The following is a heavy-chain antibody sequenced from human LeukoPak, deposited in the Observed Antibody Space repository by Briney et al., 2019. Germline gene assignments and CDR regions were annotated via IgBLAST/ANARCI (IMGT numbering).Heavy chain of an antibody. CDR2: IYYSGST. J-gene: IGHJ4*02. D-gene: IGHD1-26*01. Sequence: SETLSLTCTVSGGSISSYYWSWIRQPPGKGLEWIGYIYYSGSTNYNPSLKSRVTISVDTSKNQFSLKLSSVTAADTAVYYSARVREILFDYWGQGTLVTVSS. V-gene: IGHV4-59*01. CDR3: ARVREILFDY. CDR1: GGSISSYY.